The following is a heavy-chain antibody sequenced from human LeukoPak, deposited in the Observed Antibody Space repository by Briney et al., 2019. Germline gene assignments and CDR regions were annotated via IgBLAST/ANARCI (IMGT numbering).Heavy chain of an antibody. J-gene: IGHJ4*02. V-gene: IGHV1-18*01. CDR1: GYTFISLG. Sequence: GGLVKVSCKASGYTFISLGFSWVRQAPGQGPEWMGWISGYTGNTNYAQRFQGRVTMTTDTSTSSAYMELRTLRSDDTAVYYCVRDLNSAARSFFDYWGPGTLVTVSS. D-gene: IGHD6-6*01. CDR2: ISGYTGNT. CDR3: VRDLNSAARSFFDY.